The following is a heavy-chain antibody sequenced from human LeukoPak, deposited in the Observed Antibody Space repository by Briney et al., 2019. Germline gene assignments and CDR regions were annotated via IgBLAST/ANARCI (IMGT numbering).Heavy chain of an antibody. CDR2: IKQDGSEK. CDR3: AREAYYYYYMDV. Sequence: GGSLRLSCAASGFTFSTYSMSWVRQAPGKGLEWVANIKQDGSEKYYVDSVKGRFIISRDNAKNSLYLQMKSLRAEDTAVYYCAREAYYYYYMDVWGKGTTVTVSS. J-gene: IGHJ6*03. CDR1: GFTFSTYS. V-gene: IGHV3-7*01.